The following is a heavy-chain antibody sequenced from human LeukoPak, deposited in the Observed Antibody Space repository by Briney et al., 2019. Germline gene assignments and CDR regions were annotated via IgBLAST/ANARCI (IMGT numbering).Heavy chain of an antibody. Sequence: ASVKVSCKASGYTFTSYGISWVRLAPGHGLEWMGWISAYNGNRKYEKKLQGRVTMTTDTATSTAYMELSSLRADDTAVYYCARVLGSGWYEDYWGQGTLVTVSS. J-gene: IGHJ4*02. V-gene: IGHV1-18*01. D-gene: IGHD6-19*01. CDR2: ISAYNGNR. CDR1: GYTFTSYG. CDR3: ARVLGSGWYEDY.